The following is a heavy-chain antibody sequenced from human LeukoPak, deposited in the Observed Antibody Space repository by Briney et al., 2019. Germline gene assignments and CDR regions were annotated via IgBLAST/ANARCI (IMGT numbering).Heavy chain of an antibody. CDR1: GFSLSTSGVG. CDR3: AHRNLTSLAGIGYSFDY. J-gene: IGHJ4*02. Sequence: SGPTLVNPTQTLTLTCTFSGFSLSTSGVGVGWVRRPPGKALEWLALIYWDDDKRYSPSLKSRVTITKDTSKDQVVLTMTNMDPVDTATYYCAHRNLTSLAGIGYSFDYWGQGTLVTVSS. CDR2: IYWDDDK. D-gene: IGHD6-19*01. V-gene: IGHV2-5*02.